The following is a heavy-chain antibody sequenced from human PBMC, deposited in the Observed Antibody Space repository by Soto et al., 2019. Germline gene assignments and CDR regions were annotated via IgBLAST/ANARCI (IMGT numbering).Heavy chain of an antibody. CDR3: ARGRYGDY. D-gene: IGHD1-1*01. CDR2: ISAHNGNT. J-gene: IGHJ4*02. V-gene: IGHV1-18*01. Sequence: QVHLVQSGAEVKKPGASVQVSCKGSGYIFTTSGITWVRQAPGQGLEWMGWISAHNGNTNYAQKVQGRVSVARDTATSTAYMELRKLRADDTAVYYCARGRYGDYWGQGAPVTVSS. CDR1: GYIFTTSG.